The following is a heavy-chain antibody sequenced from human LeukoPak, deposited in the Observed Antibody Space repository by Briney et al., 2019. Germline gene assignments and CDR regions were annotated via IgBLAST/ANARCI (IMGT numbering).Heavy chain of an antibody. Sequence: SVKVSCKASGGTFSSYAISWVRQAPGQGLEWMGRIIPIFGTANYAQKFQGRVTITTDESTSTAYMELSSLRSEDTAVYYCARDRCSGGSCYCAYWGQGTLVTVPS. V-gene: IGHV1-69*05. D-gene: IGHD2-15*01. CDR2: IIPIFGTA. CDR3: ARDRCSGGSCYCAY. J-gene: IGHJ4*02. CDR1: GGTFSSYA.